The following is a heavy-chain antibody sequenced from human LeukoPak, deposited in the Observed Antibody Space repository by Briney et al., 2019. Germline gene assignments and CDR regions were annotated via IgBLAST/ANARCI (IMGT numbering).Heavy chain of an antibody. CDR2: INAGNGNT. CDR1: GYTFTSYA. D-gene: IGHD6-19*01. V-gene: IGHV1-3*01. CDR3: ARAPSQSQWLPRY. J-gene: IGHJ4*02. Sequence: ASVKVSCKASGYTFTSYAMHWVRQAPGQRLERMGWINAGNGNTKYSQKFQGRVTITRDTSASTAYMEQSSLRSEDTAVYYCARAPSQSQWLPRYWGQGTLVTVSS.